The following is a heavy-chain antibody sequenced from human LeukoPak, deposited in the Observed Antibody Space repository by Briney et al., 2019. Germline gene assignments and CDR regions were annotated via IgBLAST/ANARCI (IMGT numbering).Heavy chain of an antibody. CDR2: FDPEDGET. CDR1: GYTLTELS. J-gene: IGHJ4*02. V-gene: IGHV1-24*01. D-gene: IGHD4-17*01. CDR3: ATGDTVTTWFFDY. Sequence: ASVKVSCKVSGYTLTELSMHWVRQAPGKGLEWMGGFDPEDGETIYAQKFQGRVTLTEDTSTDTAYMELSSLRSEDTAVYYCATGDTVTTWFFDYWGQGTLVTVSS.